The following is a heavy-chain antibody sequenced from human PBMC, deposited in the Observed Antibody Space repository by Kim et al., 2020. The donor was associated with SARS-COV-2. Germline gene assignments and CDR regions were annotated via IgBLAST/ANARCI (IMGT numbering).Heavy chain of an antibody. D-gene: IGHD6-19*01. J-gene: IGHJ6*03. CDR1: GFTFDDYA. CDR2: ISWNSGSI. CDR3: AKAHSGWGLYYYYYMDV. Sequence: GGSLRLSCAASGFTFDDYAMHWVRQAPGKGLEWVSGISWNSGSIGYADSVKGRFTISRDNAKNSLYLQMNSLRAEDTALYYCAKAHSGWGLYYYYYMDV. V-gene: IGHV3-9*01.